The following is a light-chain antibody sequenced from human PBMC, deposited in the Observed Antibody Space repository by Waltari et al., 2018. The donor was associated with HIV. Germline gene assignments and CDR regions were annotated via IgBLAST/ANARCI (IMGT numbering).Light chain of an antibody. J-gene: IGLJ3*02. V-gene: IGLV2-14*01. CDR2: EVS. CDR3: FSYRSSSTRV. Sequence: QSALTQPASVSGSPGQSITISCTGTNSDVGGYNYVSWYQQHPGKAPKLIIYEVSNRPSGISDRFSGAKSGSTASLTISGLQAEDEADYYCFSYRSSSTRVFGGGTKLTVL. CDR1: NSDVGGYNY.